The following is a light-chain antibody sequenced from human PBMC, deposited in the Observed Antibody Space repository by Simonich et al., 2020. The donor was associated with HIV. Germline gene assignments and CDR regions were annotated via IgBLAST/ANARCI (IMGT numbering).Light chain of an antibody. CDR1: SGHSSYA. Sequence: QLVLTQSPSASASLGASVKLTCTRSSGHSSYALAWHQQQPEKGPRYLMKVKSDCSNSKGDGIPERLSGSSSGAERYLTISSLQSEDETDYYCQTWGTGILVFGGGTKLTVL. J-gene: IGLJ3*02. CDR2: VKSDCSN. V-gene: IGLV4-69*01. CDR3: QTWGTGILV.